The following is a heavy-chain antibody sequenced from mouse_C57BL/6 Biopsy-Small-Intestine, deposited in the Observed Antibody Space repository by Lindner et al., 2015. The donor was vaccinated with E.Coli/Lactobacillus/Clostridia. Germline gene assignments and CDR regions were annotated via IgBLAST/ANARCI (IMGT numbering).Heavy chain of an antibody. J-gene: IGHJ2*01. CDR3: ARGDGGFDEFDY. V-gene: IGHV1-84*01. CDR1: GYTFTDYY. CDR2: IYPGSGDT. D-gene: IGHD1-1*02. Sequence: VQLQESGPELVKPGASVKLSCKASGYTFTDYYINWVKQRPGRGLEWIGWIYPGSGDTKYNEKFKGKATLTVDTSSNTAYIQLSSLTSEDSAVYFCARGDGGFDEFDYWGQGTTLTVSS.